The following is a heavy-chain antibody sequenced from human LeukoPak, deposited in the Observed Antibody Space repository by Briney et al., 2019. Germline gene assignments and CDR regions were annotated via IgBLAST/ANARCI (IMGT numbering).Heavy chain of an antibody. CDR3: ARGLHSSSWYEIGFQH. CDR2: INHSGST. Sequence: PSETLFLTCAVYGGSFSGYYWSWIRQPPGKGLEWIGEINHSGSTNYNPSLKSRVTISVDTSKSQFSLKLSSVTAADTAVYYCARGLHSSSWYEIGFQHWGQGTLVTVSS. D-gene: IGHD6-13*01. V-gene: IGHV4-34*01. J-gene: IGHJ1*01. CDR1: GGSFSGYY.